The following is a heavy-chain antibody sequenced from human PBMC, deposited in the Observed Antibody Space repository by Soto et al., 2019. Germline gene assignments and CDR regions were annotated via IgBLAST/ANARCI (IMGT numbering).Heavy chain of an antibody. Sequence: GASAKASRTPSGYTSTSYGISSVREAPGQGPEWVARINSDNGNTNYAQKVQGSVTMTTDKSTRTIYMELLSLRSDDPAVYYCARGPRYCSSTSCLPGVPCFDPWGQGTLVTVSS. D-gene: IGHD2-2*01. J-gene: IGHJ5*02. CDR3: ARGPRYCSSTSCLPGVPCFDP. CDR2: INSDNGNT. CDR1: GYTSTSYG. V-gene: IGHV1-18*04.